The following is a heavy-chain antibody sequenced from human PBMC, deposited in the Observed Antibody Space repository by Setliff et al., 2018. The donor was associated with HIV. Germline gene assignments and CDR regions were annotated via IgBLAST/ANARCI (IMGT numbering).Heavy chain of an antibody. D-gene: IGHD1-26*01. J-gene: IGHJ3*01. CDR2: IFYSGTT. CDR3: ARDHNSGTLHAFDL. Sequence: PSETLSLTCTVSGGSISSYYWSWIRQPPGKGLEWIGYIFYSGTTSYNPSLKSRVTISVDTSKNQFSLKLSSVTAADTAVYYCARDHNSGTLHAFDLWGQGTKVTVSS. CDR1: GGSISSYY. V-gene: IGHV4-59*12.